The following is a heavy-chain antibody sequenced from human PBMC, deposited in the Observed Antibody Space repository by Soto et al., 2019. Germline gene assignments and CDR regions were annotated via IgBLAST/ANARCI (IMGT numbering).Heavy chain of an antibody. D-gene: IGHD2-15*01. J-gene: IGHJ3*02. CDR2: IYYSGST. CDR1: GGSISSSSYY. V-gene: IGHV4-39*01. CDR3: ASQGWSAATSGHAFYI. Sequence: NPSETLSLTCTVSGGSISSSSYYWGWIRQPPGKGLEWIGSIYYSGSTYYNPSLKSRVTISVDTSKNQFSLKLSSVTAADTAVYYCASQGWSAATSGHAFYIWGKGTMVTVSS.